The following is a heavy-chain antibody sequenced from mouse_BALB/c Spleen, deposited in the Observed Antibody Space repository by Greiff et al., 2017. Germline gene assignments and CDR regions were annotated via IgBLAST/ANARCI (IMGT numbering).Heavy chain of an antibody. CDR3: AKLGRLDY. V-gene: IGHV5-9-4*01. J-gene: IGHJ4*01. D-gene: IGHD4-1*01. Sequence: EVQGVESGGGLVKPGGSLKLSCAASGFTFSSYAMSWVRQSPEKRLEWVAEISSGGSYTYYPDTVTGRFTISRDNAKNTLYLEMSSLRSEDTAMYYCAKLGRLDYWGQGTSVTVSA. CDR1: GFTFSSYA. CDR2: ISSGGSYT.